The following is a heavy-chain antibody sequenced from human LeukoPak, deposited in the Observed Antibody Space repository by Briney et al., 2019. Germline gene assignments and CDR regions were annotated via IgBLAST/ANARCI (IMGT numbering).Heavy chain of an antibody. V-gene: IGHV4-38-2*02. CDR3: AKNSGYYHPYYIDH. CDR2: IYHSRST. Sequence: SETLSLTCTVSGYSISSGYSWDWIRQPPGRGLEWIGNIYHSRSTYYNPSLKSRVTISVDTSKNQFSLKLNSVTAADTAVYYCAKNSGYYHPYYIDHWGQGTLVTVSS. CDR1: GYSISSGYS. D-gene: IGHD3-22*01. J-gene: IGHJ4*02.